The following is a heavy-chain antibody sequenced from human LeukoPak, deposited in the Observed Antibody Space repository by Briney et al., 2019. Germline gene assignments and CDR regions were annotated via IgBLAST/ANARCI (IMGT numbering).Heavy chain of an antibody. J-gene: IGHJ4*02. D-gene: IGHD2-15*01. CDR3: ASSVVAALDY. V-gene: IGHV3-74*01. CDR2: IKSDGSTR. Sequence: PGGSLRLSCAASGFTFSVYWTHCVRDAPGKALVWVSRIKSDGSTRNYADSVKGRVTISRDNAKNTLYLQTNSLRPEDTAIYFCASSVVAALDYWGQGILVTVSS. CDR1: GFTFSVYW.